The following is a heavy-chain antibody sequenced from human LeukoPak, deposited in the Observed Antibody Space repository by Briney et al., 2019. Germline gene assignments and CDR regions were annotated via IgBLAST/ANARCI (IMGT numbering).Heavy chain of an antibody. CDR3: ARLRWLPFYYFDY. CDR1: GGSISGYY. Sequence: PSETLSLTCTVSGGSISGYYWSWIRQPAGKRLEWIGRIYTTGSTNYNPSLKSRVTISVDTSKNQFSLKLSSVTAADTAVYYCARLRWLPFYYFDYWGQGTLVTVSS. D-gene: IGHD5-12*01. V-gene: IGHV4-4*07. CDR2: IYTTGST. J-gene: IGHJ4*02.